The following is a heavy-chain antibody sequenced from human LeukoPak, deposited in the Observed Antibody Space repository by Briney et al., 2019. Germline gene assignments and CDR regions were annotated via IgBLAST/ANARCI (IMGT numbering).Heavy chain of an antibody. CDR1: GGSFSGYY. J-gene: IGHJ4*02. CDR2: IYHSGST. CDR3: ARVCASSGDCLFDY. D-gene: IGHD2-21*01. Sequence: SETLSLTCAVYGGSFSGYYWSWIRQPPGKGLEWIGSIYHSGSTYYNPSLKSRVTISVDTSKNQFSLKLSSVTAADTAVYYCARVCASSGDCLFDYWGQGTLVTVSS. V-gene: IGHV4-34*01.